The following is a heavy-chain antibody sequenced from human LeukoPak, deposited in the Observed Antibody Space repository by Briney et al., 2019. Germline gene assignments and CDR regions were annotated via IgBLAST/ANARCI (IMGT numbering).Heavy chain of an antibody. J-gene: IGHJ6*02. CDR1: GFTFSDYY. V-gene: IGHV3-11*06. CDR3: ARDLARAVGGSPPATTSYYGMDV. D-gene: IGHD4-17*01. CDR2: ISGSGSYR. Sequence: GGSLRLSCAASGFTFSDYYMSWIRPTPGKGLEWVSYISGSGSYRNYADSVEGRFTIFRDNAKNSLYLHMHSLRAEDTAVYYCARDLARAVGGSPPATTSYYGMDVWGQGTTVTVSS.